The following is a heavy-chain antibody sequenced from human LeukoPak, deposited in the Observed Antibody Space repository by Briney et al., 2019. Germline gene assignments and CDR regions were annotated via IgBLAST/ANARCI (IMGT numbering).Heavy chain of an antibody. J-gene: IGHJ3*02. D-gene: IGHD3-22*01. Sequence: EASVKVSCKASGGTFSSYAISWVRQAPGQGLEWVGGIIPIFGTANYAQKFQGRVTITTDESTSTAYMELSSLRSEDTAVYYCARGAPSYYDSSFDAFDIWGQGTMVTVSS. CDR3: ARGAPSYYDSSFDAFDI. V-gene: IGHV1-69*05. CDR2: IIPIFGTA. CDR1: GGTFSSYA.